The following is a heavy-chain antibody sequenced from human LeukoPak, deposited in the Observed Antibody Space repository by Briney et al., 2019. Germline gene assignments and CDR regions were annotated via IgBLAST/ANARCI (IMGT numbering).Heavy chain of an antibody. V-gene: IGHV3-23*01. J-gene: IGHJ6*03. CDR3: ARAGPLLLWFGELLRHYYMDV. CDR1: GFTFSSYG. Sequence: GGSLRLSCAASGFTFSSYGMSWVRQAPGKGLEWVSAISGSGGSTYYADSVKGRFTISRDNAKNTLYLQMNSLRAEDTAVYYCARAGPLLLWFGELLRHYYMDVWGKGTTVTVSS. CDR2: ISGSGGST. D-gene: IGHD3-10*01.